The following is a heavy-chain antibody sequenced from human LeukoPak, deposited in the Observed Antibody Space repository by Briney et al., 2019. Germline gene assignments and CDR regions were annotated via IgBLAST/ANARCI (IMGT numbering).Heavy chain of an antibody. CDR2: ISSSSSTI. J-gene: IGHJ4*02. CDR1: GFTFSSYS. Sequence: GGSLRLSCAASGFTFSSYSMNWVRQAPGKGLEWVSYISSSSSTIYYADSVKGRFTISRDNSKNTLYLQMNSLRAEDTAVYYCAKDTVRYSSSWYFDYWGQGTLVTVSS. V-gene: IGHV3-48*01. D-gene: IGHD6-13*01. CDR3: AKDTVRYSSSWYFDY.